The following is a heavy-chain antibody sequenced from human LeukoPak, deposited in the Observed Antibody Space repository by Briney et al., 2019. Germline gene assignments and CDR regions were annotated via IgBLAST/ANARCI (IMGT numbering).Heavy chain of an antibody. V-gene: IGHV1-2*02. Sequence: ASVKVSCKASGYTFTGYYMHWVRQAPGQGLEWMGWINPNSGGTNYAQKFQGRVTMTRDTSISTAYMELSRLRSDDTAVYYCARQLAMPYYYYMDVWGKGTTVTVSS. J-gene: IGHJ6*03. CDR3: ARQLAMPYYYYMDV. CDR2: INPNSGGT. D-gene: IGHD6-13*01. CDR1: GYTFTGYY.